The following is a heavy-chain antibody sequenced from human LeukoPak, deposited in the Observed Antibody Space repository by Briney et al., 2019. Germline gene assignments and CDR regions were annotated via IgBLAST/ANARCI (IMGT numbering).Heavy chain of an antibody. CDR2: INHSGST. D-gene: IGHD3-22*01. V-gene: IGHV4-34*01. J-gene: IGHJ4*02. CDR3: ARGGYYYDSSGPFDY. CDR1: GGSISSYY. Sequence: PSETLSLTCTVSGGSISSYYWSWIRQPPGKGLEWIGEINHSGSTNYNPSLKSRVTISVDTSKNQFSLKLSSVTAADTAVYYCARGGYYYDSSGPFDYWGQGTLVTVSS.